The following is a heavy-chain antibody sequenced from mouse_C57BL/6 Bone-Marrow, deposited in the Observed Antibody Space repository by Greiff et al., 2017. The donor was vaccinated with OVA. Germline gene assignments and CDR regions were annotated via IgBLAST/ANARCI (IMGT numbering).Heavy chain of an antibody. Sequence: EVKLMESGPELVKPGASVKISCKASGYSFTGYYMNWVKQSPEKSLEWIGEINPSTGGTTYNQKFKAKATLTVDKSSSTAYMQLKSLTSEDSAVYYCARRAQAGAMDYWGQGTSVTVSS. CDR3: ARRAQAGAMDY. D-gene: IGHD3-2*02. CDR1: GYSFTGYY. J-gene: IGHJ4*01. V-gene: IGHV1-42*01. CDR2: INPSTGGT.